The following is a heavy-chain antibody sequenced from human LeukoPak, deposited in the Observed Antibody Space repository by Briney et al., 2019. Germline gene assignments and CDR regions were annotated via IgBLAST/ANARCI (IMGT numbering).Heavy chain of an antibody. J-gene: IGHJ6*03. CDR1: GGTFSSYA. CDR2: IIPIFGTA. Sequence: SVKVSCKASGGTFSSYAISWVRQAPGQGLEWMGGIIPIFGTANYAQKFQGRVTITADKSTSTAYMELSSLRSEDTAVYYCARSNIVVVPAAIEDKNYYYYYYMDVWGKGTTVTVSS. D-gene: IGHD2-2*01. CDR3: ARSNIVVVPAAIEDKNYYYYYYMDV. V-gene: IGHV1-69*06.